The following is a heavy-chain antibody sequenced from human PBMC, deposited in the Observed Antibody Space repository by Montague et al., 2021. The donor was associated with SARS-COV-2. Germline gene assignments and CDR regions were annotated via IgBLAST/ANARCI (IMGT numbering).Heavy chain of an antibody. Sequence: PALVKPXQTLTLTCTFSGFSLSTSGMCVSWIRQPPGKALEWLALXDWDDDKYYSISLKTRLTISKDTSKNQVVLTMTNMDPVDTATYYCARIPSLRYFDWSIISRQPPGYDYCYGMDVWGQGTTVTVSS. D-gene: IGHD3-9*01. CDR1: GFSLSTSGMC. CDR3: ARIPSLRYFDWSIISRQPPGYDYCYGMDV. CDR2: XDWDDDK. V-gene: IGHV2-70*01. J-gene: IGHJ6*02.